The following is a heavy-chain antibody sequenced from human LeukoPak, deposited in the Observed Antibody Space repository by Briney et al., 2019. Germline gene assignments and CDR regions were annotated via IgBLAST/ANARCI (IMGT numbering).Heavy chain of an antibody. D-gene: IGHD1-14*01. J-gene: IGHJ4*02. CDR3: ARDPVGAGTLDY. V-gene: IGHV4-4*07. CDR1: GGSISSYF. Sequence: SETLSLTCTVSGGSISSYFWSWIRQPAGKGLEWIGRIYTSGNTKYNPSLKSRVTMSIDTSKNQISLKVSPVTAADTAVYYCARDPVGAGTLDYWGQGTLVTVSS. CDR2: IYTSGNT.